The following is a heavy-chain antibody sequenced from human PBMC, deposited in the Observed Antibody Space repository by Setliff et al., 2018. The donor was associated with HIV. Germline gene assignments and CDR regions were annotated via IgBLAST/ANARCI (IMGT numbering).Heavy chain of an antibody. CDR1: GESFNDYY. Sequence: SETLSLTCAVYGESFNDYYWTWIRQPPGKGLEWIGEIDHSGNIKYHASLKSRVTISKDTSKNQISPKLRSVTAADTAVYYCARGLNYYGSGSYLPLGYWGQGTLVTVSS. CDR3: ARGLNYYGSGSYLPLGY. V-gene: IGHV4-34*01. D-gene: IGHD3-10*01. CDR2: IDHSGNI. J-gene: IGHJ4*02.